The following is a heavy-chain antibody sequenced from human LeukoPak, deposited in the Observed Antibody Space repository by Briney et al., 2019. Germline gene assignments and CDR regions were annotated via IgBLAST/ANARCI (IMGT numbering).Heavy chain of an antibody. CDR2: ISSRSTYT. D-gene: IGHD1-26*01. CDR1: GFTFSDHY. V-gene: IGHV3-11*06. Sequence: GGSLRLSCAASGFTFSDHYMTWIRQAPGKGLEWISYISSRSTYTNYADSVKGRFTISRDNAKNSLYLQMNSLRAEDTAVYYWARDQRGGVGGNMDVWGQGATVTVSS. J-gene: IGHJ6*02. CDR3: ARDQRGGVGGNMDV.